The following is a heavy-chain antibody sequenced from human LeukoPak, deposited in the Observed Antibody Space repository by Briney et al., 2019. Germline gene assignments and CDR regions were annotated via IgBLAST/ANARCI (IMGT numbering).Heavy chain of an antibody. V-gene: IGHV3-23*01. D-gene: IGHD1-26*01. CDR1: GFTFSTYA. CDR3: ARPLVGDALDY. CDR2: ISGSGDRT. Sequence: GSLRLSCAASGFTFSTYAMSWVRQAPGKGLEWVSAISGSGDRTYQPDSVKGRFTISRDNSKNTLYLQMNSLRAEDTAVYYCARPLVGDALDYWGQGTLVTVSS. J-gene: IGHJ4*02.